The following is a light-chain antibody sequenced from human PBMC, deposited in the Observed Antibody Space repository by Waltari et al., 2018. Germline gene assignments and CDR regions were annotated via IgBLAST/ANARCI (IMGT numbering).Light chain of an antibody. CDR3: QQRSSWTPHT. Sequence: EIVLTQSPATLSLSPGETATPPCRASQSVGTYLAWYQQKPGQAPRLLIYDASNRPTGIPDRFRGRESGTDFTLTISSLEPEDFALYYCQQRSSWTPHTFGQGARLEIE. CDR2: DAS. CDR1: QSVGTY. V-gene: IGKV3-11*01. J-gene: IGKJ2*01.